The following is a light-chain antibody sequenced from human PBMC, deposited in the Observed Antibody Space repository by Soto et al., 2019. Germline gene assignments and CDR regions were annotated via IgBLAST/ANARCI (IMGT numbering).Light chain of an antibody. CDR1: QTINNN. V-gene: IGKV3-15*01. CDR2: GAS. CDR3: QQYDNWPLT. J-gene: IGKJ4*01. Sequence: VMTQSPATLSVSPGERATLSCRASQTINNNLAWYQRNPGQAPRLLIYGASARATGIPARFSGSGSGTEFTLTISSLQSEDFAVYYCQQYDNWPLTFGGGTKVDIK.